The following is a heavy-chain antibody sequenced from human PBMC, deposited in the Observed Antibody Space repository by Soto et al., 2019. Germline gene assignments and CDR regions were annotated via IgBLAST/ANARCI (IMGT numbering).Heavy chain of an antibody. J-gene: IGHJ4*02. CDR3: ARSETYYYDSSGYYGNYFDY. CDR2: IYYSGST. Sequence: NPSETLSLTCTVSGGSISSYYWSWIRQPPGKGLEWIGYIYYSGSTNYNPSLKSRVTISVDTSKNQFSLKLSSVTAADTAVYYCARSETYYYDSSGYYGNYFDYWGQGTLVTVSS. D-gene: IGHD3-22*01. CDR1: GGSISSYY. V-gene: IGHV4-59*01.